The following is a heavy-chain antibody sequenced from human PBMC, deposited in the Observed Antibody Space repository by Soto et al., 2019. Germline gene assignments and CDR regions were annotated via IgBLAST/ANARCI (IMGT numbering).Heavy chain of an antibody. CDR2: INHSGST. V-gene: IGHV4-34*01. CDR1: GGSFSGYY. Sequence: PSETLSLTCAVYGGSFSGYYWSWIRQPPGKGLEWIGEINHSGSTNYNPSLKSRVTISVDTSKNQFSLKLSSVTAADTAVYYCARDPSGVASDAFDIWGQGTMVTVSS. D-gene: IGHD2-21*01. J-gene: IGHJ3*02. CDR3: ARDPSGVASDAFDI.